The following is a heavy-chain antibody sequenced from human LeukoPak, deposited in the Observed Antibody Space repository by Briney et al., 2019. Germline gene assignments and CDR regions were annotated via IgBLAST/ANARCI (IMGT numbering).Heavy chain of an antibody. Sequence: ASVKVSCKASGYTFTSYYMHWVRQAPGQGLERMGIINPSGGSTSYAQKFQGRVTMTRDMSTSTVYMELSSLRSEDTAVYYRERPRYDILTGYYESYFDYWGQGTLVTVSS. CDR2: INPSGGST. CDR3: ERPRYDILTGYYESYFDY. J-gene: IGHJ4*02. D-gene: IGHD3-9*01. V-gene: IGHV1-46*01. CDR1: GYTFTSYY.